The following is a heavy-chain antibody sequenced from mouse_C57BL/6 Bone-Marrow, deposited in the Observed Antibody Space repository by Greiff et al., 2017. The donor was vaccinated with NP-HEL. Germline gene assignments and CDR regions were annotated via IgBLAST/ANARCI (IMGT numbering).Heavy chain of an antibody. D-gene: IGHD1-1*01. V-gene: IGHV3-6*01. CDR3: ARHYYGSSYEWYFDV. CDR2: ISYDGSN. CDR1: GYSITSGYY. Sequence: EVQVVESGPGLVKPSQSLSLTCSVTGYSITSGYYWNWIRQFPGNKLEWMGYISYDGSNNYNPSLKNRISITRDTSKNQFFLKLNSVTTEDTATYYCARHYYGSSYEWYFDVWGTGTTVTVSS. J-gene: IGHJ1*03.